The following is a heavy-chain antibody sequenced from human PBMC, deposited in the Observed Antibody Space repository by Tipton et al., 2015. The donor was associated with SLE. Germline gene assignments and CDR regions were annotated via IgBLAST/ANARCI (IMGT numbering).Heavy chain of an antibody. CDR3: AREGEMATTGYYFRY. CDR1: GGSISSSSYY. J-gene: IGHJ4*02. Sequence: GLVKPSETLSLTCTVSGGSISSSSYYWGWIRRPPGRGLEWIGYIYHSGTTNYNPSLKSRVTMSVDTSKNQFSLKLSSVTAADTAVYYCAREGEMATTGYYFRYWGQGALVTVSS. V-gene: IGHV4-61*01. D-gene: IGHD5-24*01. CDR2: IYHSGTT.